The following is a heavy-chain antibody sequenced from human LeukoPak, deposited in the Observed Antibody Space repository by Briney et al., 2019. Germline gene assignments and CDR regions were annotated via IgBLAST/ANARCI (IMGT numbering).Heavy chain of an antibody. D-gene: IGHD6-13*01. CDR1: GYTFTEFF. Sequence: ASVRVSCKASGYTFTEFFMHWVRQAPGQGLEWMGIIRPSGGSTNSAQKFQGGVTMTSDTSTSTVYMVLSSLTSADTAVYYCARAESSNWYAGIDYWGQGTLVTVSS. CDR2: IRPSGGST. V-gene: IGHV1-46*01. J-gene: IGHJ4*02. CDR3: ARAESSNWYAGIDY.